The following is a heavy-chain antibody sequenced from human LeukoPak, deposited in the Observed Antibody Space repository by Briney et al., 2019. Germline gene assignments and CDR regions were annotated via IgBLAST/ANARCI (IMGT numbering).Heavy chain of an antibody. CDR1: GGSFSTYY. CDR2: IYYSGST. CDR3: ARDEGDGSYFDN. D-gene: IGHD2-15*01. V-gene: IGHV4-59*01. J-gene: IGHJ4*02. Sequence: SETLSLACTVSGGSFSTYYWSWIRQPPGKGLEWIGYIYYSGSTNYNPSLKSRVTISVDTSKNQFSLKLSSVTAADTAVYYCARDEGDGSYFDNWGQGTLVTVSS.